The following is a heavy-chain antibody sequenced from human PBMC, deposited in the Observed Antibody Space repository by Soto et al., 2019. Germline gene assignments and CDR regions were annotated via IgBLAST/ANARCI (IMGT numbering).Heavy chain of an antibody. V-gene: IGHV1-3*01. CDR2: INAGNGNT. CDR3: ERGYHYYDSSGYDKWDAFDI. D-gene: IGHD3-22*01. J-gene: IGHJ3*02. Sequence: ASVKVSCKASGYTFTSYAMHWVRQAPGQRLEWMGWINAGNGNTKYSQKFQGRVTITRDTSASTAYMELSSLRSEDTAVYYCERGYHYYDSSGYDKWDAFDIWGQGTMVTVSS. CDR1: GYTFTSYA.